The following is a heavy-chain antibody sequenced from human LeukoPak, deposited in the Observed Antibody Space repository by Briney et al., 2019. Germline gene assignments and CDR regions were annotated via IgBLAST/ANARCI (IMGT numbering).Heavy chain of an antibody. Sequence: GGSLRLSCAASGFTFDDYAMHWVRQAPGKGLEWVSLISGDGTRTYYADAVEGRFTISRDNSKNSLYLQMNSLRTADTALYYCAKVPDYGDFIFNYWGQGTVVTVSS. D-gene: IGHD4-17*01. CDR2: ISGDGTRT. V-gene: IGHV3-43*02. CDR1: GFTFDDYA. CDR3: AKVPDYGDFIFNY. J-gene: IGHJ4*02.